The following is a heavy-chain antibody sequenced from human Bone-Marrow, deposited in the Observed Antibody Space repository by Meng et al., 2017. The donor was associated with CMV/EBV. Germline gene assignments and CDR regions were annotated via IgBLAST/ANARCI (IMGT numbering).Heavy chain of an antibody. CDR2: ISWDGGST. D-gene: IGHD3-22*01. Sequence: GESLKISSAASGFTFDDYTMHWVRQAPGKGLEWVSLISWDGGSTYYADSVKGRFTISRDNSKNSLYLQMNSLRTEDTALYYCARSYDSSGWGWFDPWGQGTLVTVSS. V-gene: IGHV3-43*01. J-gene: IGHJ5*02. CDR3: ARSYDSSGWGWFDP. CDR1: GFTFDDYT.